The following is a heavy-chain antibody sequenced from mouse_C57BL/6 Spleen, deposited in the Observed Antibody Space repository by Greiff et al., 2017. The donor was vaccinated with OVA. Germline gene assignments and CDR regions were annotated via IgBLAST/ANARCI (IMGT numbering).Heavy chain of an antibody. V-gene: IGHV1-4*01. J-gene: IGHJ4*01. Sequence: QVQLQQPGAELARPGASVKMSCKASGYTFTSYTMHWVKQRPGQGLEWIGYINPSSGYTKYNQKFKDKATLTADKSSSTAYMQLSSLTSEDSAVYYCARAHQAAKDYWGQGTSVTVSS. CDR3: ARAHQAAKDY. CDR2: INPSSGYT. D-gene: IGHD3-2*02. CDR1: GYTFTSYT.